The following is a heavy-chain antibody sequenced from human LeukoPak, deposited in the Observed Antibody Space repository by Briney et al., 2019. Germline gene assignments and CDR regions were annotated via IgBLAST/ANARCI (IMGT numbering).Heavy chain of an antibody. D-gene: IGHD6-13*01. CDR3: AKDAHHNIAAAGGDI. CDR2: ISYDGSNK. V-gene: IGHV3-30*18. J-gene: IGHJ3*02. CDR1: GFTFSSYG. Sequence: PGRSLRLSCAASGFTFSSYGMHWVRQAPGKGLEWVAVISYDGSNKYYADSVKGRFTISRDNSKNTLYLQMNSLRAEDTAVYYYAKDAHHNIAAAGGDIWGQGTMVTVSS.